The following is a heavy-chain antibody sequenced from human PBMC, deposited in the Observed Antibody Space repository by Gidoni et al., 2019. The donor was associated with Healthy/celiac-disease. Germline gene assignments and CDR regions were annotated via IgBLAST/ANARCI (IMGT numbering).Heavy chain of an antibody. CDR2: ISGSGGST. J-gene: IGHJ4*02. Sequence: EVQLLESGGGLVQPGGSLRLSCAASGFAFSSYAMSWVRQAPGKGLGWVSAISGSGGSTYYADSVKGRFTISRDNSKNTLYLQMNSLRAEDTAVYYCAKDPMALGIRVYFDYWGQGTLVTVSS. CDR1: GFAFSSYA. V-gene: IGHV3-23*01. CDR3: AKDPMALGIRVYFDY. D-gene: IGHD7-27*01.